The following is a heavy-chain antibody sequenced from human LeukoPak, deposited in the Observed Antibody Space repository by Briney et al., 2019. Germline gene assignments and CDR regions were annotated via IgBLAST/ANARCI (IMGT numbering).Heavy chain of an antibody. CDR3: ARGVSYYDSSGYYYFDY. CDR1: GGTFSSYA. CDR2: IIPIFGTA. Sequence: SVNVSCKASGGTFSSYAISWVRQAPGQGLEWMGGIIPIFGTANYAQKFQGRVTITADESTSTAYMELSSLRSEDTAVYYCARGVSYYDSSGYYYFDYWGQGTLVTVSS. V-gene: IGHV1-69*01. J-gene: IGHJ4*02. D-gene: IGHD3-22*01.